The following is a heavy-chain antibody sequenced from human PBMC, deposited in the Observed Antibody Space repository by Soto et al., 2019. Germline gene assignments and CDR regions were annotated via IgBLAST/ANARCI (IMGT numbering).Heavy chain of an antibody. CDR3: ARGRRGVIVIPHYFAY. D-gene: IGHD3-16*02. V-gene: IGHV4-34*01. Sequence: PSETLSLTCAVYGGSFSGYYWSWIRQPPGKGLEWIGEINHSGSTNYNPSLKSRVTISVDTSKNQFSLKLSSVTAADTAVYYCARGRRGVIVIPHYFAYWGQGTLVTVSS. CDR1: GGSFSGYY. CDR2: INHSGST. J-gene: IGHJ4*02.